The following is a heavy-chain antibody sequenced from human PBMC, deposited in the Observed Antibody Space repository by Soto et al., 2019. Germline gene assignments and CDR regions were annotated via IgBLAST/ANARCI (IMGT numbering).Heavy chain of an antibody. J-gene: IGHJ4*02. CDR3: ARVPRGSSSWSGPARIDY. CDR1: GGSISSGGYY. CDR2: IYYSGST. V-gene: IGHV4-31*03. D-gene: IGHD6-13*01. Sequence: PSETLSLTCTVSGGSISSGGYYWSWIRQHPGKGLEWIGYIYYSGSTYYNPSLKSRVTISVDTSKNQFSLKLSSVTAADTAVYYCARVPRGSSSWSGPARIDYWGQGTLVTVSS.